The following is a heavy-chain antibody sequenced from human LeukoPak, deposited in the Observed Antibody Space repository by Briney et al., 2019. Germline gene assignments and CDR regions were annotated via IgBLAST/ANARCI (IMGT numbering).Heavy chain of an antibody. CDR2: IYYSGST. CDR1: GGSISSSSYY. CDR3: ARQKLGVPAAVDY. Sequence: SETLSLTCTVSGGSISSSSYYWGWIRQPPGTGLEWIGSIYYSGSTYYNPSLKSRVTISVDTSKNQFSLKLSSVTAADTAVYYCARQKLGVPAAVDYWGQGTLVTVSS. J-gene: IGHJ4*02. D-gene: IGHD2-2*01. V-gene: IGHV4-39*01.